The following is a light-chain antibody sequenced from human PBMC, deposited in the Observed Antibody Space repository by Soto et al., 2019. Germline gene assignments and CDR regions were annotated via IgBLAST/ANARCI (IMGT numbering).Light chain of an antibody. J-gene: IGKJ1*01. CDR1: QSISKC. V-gene: IGKV1-5*01. Sequence: DLQMTQSPSTLSASIGDSVTITCQASQSISKCLAWHQQKTGKAPKFLVCLASTLQSGVPSRLSGSGSGTEFNLTISKLQPEDFATYYCQKLNSYPRTCGQGTKGDIK. CDR2: LAS. CDR3: QKLNSYPRT.